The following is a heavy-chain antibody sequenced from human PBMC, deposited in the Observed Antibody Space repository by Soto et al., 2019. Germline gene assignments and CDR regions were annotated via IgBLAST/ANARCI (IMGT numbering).Heavy chain of an antibody. CDR1: GFIFSNAW. Sequence: GGSLRLSCAASGFIFSNAWMSWVRQAPGKGLEWVGRIKSKADGGTTDYAAPVKGRFSISRDDSRNTLYLQMNSLKTEDTAVYFCTTGGDHDDFWGRGTLVTVSS. V-gene: IGHV3-15*01. CDR2: IKSKADGGTT. J-gene: IGHJ4*02. D-gene: IGHD2-21*01. CDR3: TTGGDHDDF.